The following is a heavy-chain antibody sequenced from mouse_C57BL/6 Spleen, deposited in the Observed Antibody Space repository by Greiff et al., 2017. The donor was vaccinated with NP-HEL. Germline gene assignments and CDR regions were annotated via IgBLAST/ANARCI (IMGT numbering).Heavy chain of an antibody. V-gene: IGHV1-15*01. CDR2: IDPETGGT. CDR3: TISLRSWFAY. J-gene: IGHJ3*01. Sequence: VQLQQSGAELVRPGASVTLSCKASGYTFTDYEMHWVKQTPVHGLEWIGAIDPETGGTAYNQKFKGKAILTADKSSSTAYMELRSLTSEDSAVYYCTISLRSWFAYWGQGTLVTVSA. D-gene: IGHD1-1*01. CDR1: GYTFTDYE.